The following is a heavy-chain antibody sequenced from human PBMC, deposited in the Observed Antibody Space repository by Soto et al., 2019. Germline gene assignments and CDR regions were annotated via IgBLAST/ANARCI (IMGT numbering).Heavy chain of an antibody. Sequence: EVQLVESGGGLVQPGGCLRLSCAASGYTVSTKYMSRVRQAPGKGLEWVSVIYSGGSTFYADSVRGRFTISRDNSKNTVNLQMNSLRAEDTAVYYCARDPWAADYWGQGTLVTVSS. CDR3: ARDPWAADY. V-gene: IGHV3-66*01. CDR2: IYSGGST. D-gene: IGHD3-16*01. CDR1: GYTVSTKY. J-gene: IGHJ4*02.